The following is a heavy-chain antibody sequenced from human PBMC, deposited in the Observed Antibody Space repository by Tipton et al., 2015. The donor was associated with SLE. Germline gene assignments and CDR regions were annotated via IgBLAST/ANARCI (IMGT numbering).Heavy chain of an antibody. D-gene: IGHD3-16*01. Sequence: VQLVQSGAEVKESGESLKISCKGSGYSFTTYWIGWVRQMPGKGLEWMGIVFPGDSDTRYSPSFQGQVTISADKSTNTAYLQWHSLKASDTAMYYCARPRDNYAYSPLDFWGQGTLVTVSS. CDR2: VFPGDSDT. CDR3: ARPRDNYAYSPLDF. J-gene: IGHJ4*02. CDR1: GYSFTTYW. V-gene: IGHV5-51*03.